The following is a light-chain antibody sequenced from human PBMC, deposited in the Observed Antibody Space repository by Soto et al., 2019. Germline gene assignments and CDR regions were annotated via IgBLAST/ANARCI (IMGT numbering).Light chain of an antibody. Sequence: QSALTQPASVSGSPGQSITISCTGTSSDVGGYNYVSWYQQHPGRAPKLMIYDVRNRPSGVSIRFSGSKSGNTASLTISGLQAEDEADYYCSSYTSSSTVVFGGGTKVTVL. CDR1: SSDVGGYNY. CDR2: DVR. V-gene: IGLV2-14*01. CDR3: SSYTSSSTVV. J-gene: IGLJ3*02.